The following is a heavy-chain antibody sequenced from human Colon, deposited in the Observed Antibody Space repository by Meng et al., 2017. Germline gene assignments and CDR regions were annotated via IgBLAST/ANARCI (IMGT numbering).Heavy chain of an antibody. CDR1: GYTFTSYY. D-gene: IGHD2-21*02. CDR3: ARGSNVVVTATYDAFDI. Sequence: ASVKVSCKASGYTFTSYYMHWVRQAPGQGLEWMGIINPSGASTSYAQKFQGRVTMTRDTSTSTVYMELSSLRSEDTAVYYCARGSNVVVTATYDAFDIWGQGTMVTV. J-gene: IGHJ3*02. V-gene: IGHV1-46*01. CDR2: INPSGAST.